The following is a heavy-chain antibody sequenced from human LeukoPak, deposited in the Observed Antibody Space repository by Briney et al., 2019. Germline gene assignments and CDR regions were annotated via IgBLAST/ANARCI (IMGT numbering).Heavy chain of an antibody. CDR2: INPNSGGT. CDR1: GYTFTGYY. D-gene: IGHD7-27*01. Sequence: GASVKVSCKASGYTFTGYYMHWVRQAPGQGLEWMGWINPNSGGTNYAQKFQGRVTMTRDTSISTAYMELSRLRSDDTAVYYCARGAGDVSFDAFHLWGQGTMVTVSS. V-gene: IGHV1-2*02. J-gene: IGHJ3*01. CDR3: ARGAGDVSFDAFHL.